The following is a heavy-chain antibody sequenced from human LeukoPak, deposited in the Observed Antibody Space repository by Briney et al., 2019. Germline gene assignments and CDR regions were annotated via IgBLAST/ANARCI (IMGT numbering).Heavy chain of an antibody. J-gene: IGHJ4*02. V-gene: IGHV3-74*01. D-gene: IGHD5-18*01. CDR1: GFTFSSYW. CDR2: INSDGSRT. Sequence: GGSLRLSCAASGFTFSSYWMHWVRQAPGKGPVWVSRINSDGSRTSYADSVKGRFTISRDNAKTSLYLQMNSLRAEDTAVYYCARDLSGVTGYTYGRGIDYWGQGTLVTVSS. CDR3: ARDLSGVTGYTYGRGIDY.